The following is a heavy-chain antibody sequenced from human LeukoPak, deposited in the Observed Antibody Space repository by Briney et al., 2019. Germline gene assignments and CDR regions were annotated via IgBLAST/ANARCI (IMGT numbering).Heavy chain of an antibody. V-gene: IGHV4-59*01. CDR3: ARIITMVRGVHFDY. J-gene: IGHJ4*02. D-gene: IGHD3-10*01. CDR1: GGSIISYY. CDR2: IYYSGST. Sequence: SGTLSLTCTVSGGSIISYYWSWIRQPPGKGLEWIGYIYYSGSTNYNPSLQSRVTISVDTSKNQFSLKLSSVTAADTAVYYCARIITMVRGVHFDYWGQGTLVTVSS.